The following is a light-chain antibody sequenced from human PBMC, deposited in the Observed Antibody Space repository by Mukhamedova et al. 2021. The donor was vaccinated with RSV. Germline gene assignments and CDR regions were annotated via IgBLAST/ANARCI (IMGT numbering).Light chain of an antibody. CDR2: WAS. V-gene: IGKV4-1*01. CDR1: QSVLYSSNNKNY. J-gene: IGKJ3*01. CDR3: QQYYSTPFT. Sequence: QSVLYSSNNKNYLAWYQQKPGQPPKLLIYWASTRESGVPDRFSGSGSGTDFTLTISSLQAEDVAVYYCQQYYSTPFTFGPGTKVD.